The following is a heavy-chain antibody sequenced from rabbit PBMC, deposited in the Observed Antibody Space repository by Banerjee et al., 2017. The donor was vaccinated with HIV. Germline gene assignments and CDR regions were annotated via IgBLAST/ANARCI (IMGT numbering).Heavy chain of an antibody. CDR2: IYAGSDAT. J-gene: IGHJ4*01. CDR3: ARGLGGGDGFHL. D-gene: IGHD2-1*01. CDR1: GFSFSNNYW. Sequence: QEQLVESGGGLVQPEGSLTLTCTASGFSFSNNYWTYWICWVRQAPGKGLEWIACIYAGSDATYNASWAKGRFTISKTSSTTVTLQMTTLTAADTATYFCARGLGGGDGFHLWGPGTLVTVS. V-gene: IGHV1S45*01.